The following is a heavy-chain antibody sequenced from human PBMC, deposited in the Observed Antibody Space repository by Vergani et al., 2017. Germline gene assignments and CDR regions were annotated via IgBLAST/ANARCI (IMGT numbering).Heavy chain of an antibody. V-gene: IGHV1-24*01. CDR2: FDPEDGET. Sequence: QVQLVPSGAEVKKPGASVKVSCKVSGYTLTELSMHWVRQAPGKGLEWMGGFDPEDGETIYAQKFQGRVTMTEDTSTDTAYMELSSLRSEDTAVYYCATESPTTKPRPTLTGEGHYYYGMDVWGQGTTVTVSS. D-gene: IGHD7-27*01. J-gene: IGHJ6*02. CDR3: ATESPTTKPRPTLTGEGHYYYGMDV. CDR1: GYTLTELS.